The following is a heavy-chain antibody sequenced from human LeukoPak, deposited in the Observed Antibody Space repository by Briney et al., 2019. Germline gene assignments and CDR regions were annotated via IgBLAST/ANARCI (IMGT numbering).Heavy chain of an antibody. CDR1: GGSLSGYL. Sequence: SETLSLTCVVYGGSLSGYLWTWIRQPPGKGLEWIGEINHSGSTNYNPSLKSRVTISVDTSKNQFSLKLSSVTAADTAVYYCARKRVYQDYYFDYWGQGTLVTVSS. V-gene: IGHV4-34*01. J-gene: IGHJ4*02. CDR2: INHSGST. CDR3: ARKRVYQDYYFDY. D-gene: IGHD2-8*01.